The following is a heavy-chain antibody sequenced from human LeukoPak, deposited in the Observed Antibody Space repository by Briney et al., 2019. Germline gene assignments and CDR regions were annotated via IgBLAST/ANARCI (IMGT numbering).Heavy chain of an antibody. CDR1: GFTFSSYA. V-gene: IGHV3-23*01. J-gene: IGHJ6*03. Sequence: GGSLRLSCAASGFTFSSYAMSWVRQAPGKGLEWVSAISGSGGSTYYADSVKGRFTISRDNSKNTLYLQMNSLRAEDTAVYYCAKVRSSSWYLVYYYYMDVWGKGTTVTVSS. CDR2: ISGSGGST. D-gene: IGHD6-13*01. CDR3: AKVRSSSWYLVYYYYMDV.